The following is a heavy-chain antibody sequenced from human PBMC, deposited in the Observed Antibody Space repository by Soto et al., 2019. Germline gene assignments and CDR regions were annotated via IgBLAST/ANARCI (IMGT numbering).Heavy chain of an antibody. CDR3: ATSSRRHGGGDTCYENWFAP. D-gene: IGHD2-21*02. CDR2: IIPMFGTA. Sequence: ASVKVSCKASGDTLSTYAISWVRQAPGQGLEWMGGIIPMFGTANYAQKFQGRVTIMAAASTNTSYMELSPLRSEATAVYYCATSSRRHGGGDTCYENWFAPWRRETLV. CDR1: GDTLSTYA. J-gene: IGHJ5*02. V-gene: IGHV1-69*13.